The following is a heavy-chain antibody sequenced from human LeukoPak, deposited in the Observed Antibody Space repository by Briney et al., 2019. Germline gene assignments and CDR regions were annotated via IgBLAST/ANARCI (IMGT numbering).Heavy chain of an antibody. CDR1: GFTFSNYG. CDR3: AKDQGFRGYSSGWGVRWFDP. J-gene: IGHJ5*02. V-gene: IGHV3-30*18. CDR2: ISYDGSNT. Sequence: GGSLRLSCAASGFTFSNYGMHWVRQAPGRGLEWVAAISYDGSNTYYADSVKGRFTISRDNSKNTLYLQMNSLRAEDTAVYYCAKDQGFRGYSSGWGVRWFDPWGQGTLVTVSS. D-gene: IGHD5-18*01.